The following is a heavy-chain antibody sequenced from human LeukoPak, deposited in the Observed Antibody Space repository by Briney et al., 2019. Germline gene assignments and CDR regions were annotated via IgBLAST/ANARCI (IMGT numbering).Heavy chain of an antibody. CDR3: ARIKALMKSDTAMVMYYYGMDV. Sequence: SETLSLTCAVYGGSFSGYYWSWIRQPPGKGLEWIGEINHSGGTNYNPSLKSRVTISVDTSKNQFSLKLSSVTAADTAVYYCARIKALMKSDTAMVMYYYGMDVWGQGTTVTVSS. CDR2: INHSGGT. J-gene: IGHJ6*02. CDR1: GGSFSGYY. D-gene: IGHD5-18*01. V-gene: IGHV4-34*01.